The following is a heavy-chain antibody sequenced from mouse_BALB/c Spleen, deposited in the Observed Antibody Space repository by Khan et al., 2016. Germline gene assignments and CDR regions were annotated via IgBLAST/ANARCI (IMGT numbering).Heavy chain of an antibody. CDR3: ARGTGAWFAY. V-gene: IGHV7-3*02. CDR1: GFTFTDYY. D-gene: IGHD4-1*01. J-gene: IGHJ3*01. CDR2: IRNKANGYTT. Sequence: EVELVESGGGLVQPGGSLRLSCATSGFTFTDYYMSWVRQPPGKALEWLGFIRNKANGYTTEYSASVKGRFTISRDNSQSILYLHMNTLRAEDGATYYCARGTGAWFAYWGQGTLVTVSA.